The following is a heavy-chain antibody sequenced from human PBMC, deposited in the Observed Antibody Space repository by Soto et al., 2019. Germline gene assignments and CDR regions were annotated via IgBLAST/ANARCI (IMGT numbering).Heavy chain of an antibody. D-gene: IGHD3-3*02. Sequence: GGSLRLSCAASGFTFSNYGMNWVRQAPGKGLEWISYISSSSSAIYYADSVKGRFTISRDNAKKSLYVQMNSLRDEDTAVYFCARDRGLSQAGYYFDDWGQGTLVTVSS. CDR3: ARDRGLSQAGYYFDD. CDR1: GFTFSNYG. J-gene: IGHJ4*02. V-gene: IGHV3-48*02. CDR2: ISSSSSAI.